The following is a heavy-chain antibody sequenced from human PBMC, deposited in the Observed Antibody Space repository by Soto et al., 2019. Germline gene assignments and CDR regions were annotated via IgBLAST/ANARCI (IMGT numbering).Heavy chain of an antibody. CDR2: IDPSDSYT. J-gene: IGHJ6*02. CDR3: ARHWDYDSSGYYPKTTNGMDV. Sequence: GESLKISCKGSGYSFTSYWISWVRQMPGKGLEWMGRIDPSDSYTNYSPSFQGHVTISADKSISTAYLQWSSLKASDTAMYYCARHWDYDSSGYYPKTTNGMDVWGQGNTVTVSS. CDR1: GYSFTSYW. D-gene: IGHD3-22*01. V-gene: IGHV5-10-1*01.